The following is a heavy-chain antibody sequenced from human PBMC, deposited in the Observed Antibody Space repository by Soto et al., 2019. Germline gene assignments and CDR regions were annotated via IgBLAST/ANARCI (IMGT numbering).Heavy chain of an antibody. V-gene: IGHV3-23*01. CDR2: ISGNGGST. CDR3: AKGTGTVSRPFDF. D-gene: IGHD6-13*01. J-gene: IGHJ3*01. CDR1: GFTFSSYA. Sequence: EVQLLESGGDLVQPGGSLRLSCAASGFTFSSYAMTWVRQAPGKGLAWVSIISGNGGSTYYADSVEGRFAISRDYSKNTLYLQMNSLRVEDTAVYYCAKGTGTVSRPFDFWGQGTTVTVSS.